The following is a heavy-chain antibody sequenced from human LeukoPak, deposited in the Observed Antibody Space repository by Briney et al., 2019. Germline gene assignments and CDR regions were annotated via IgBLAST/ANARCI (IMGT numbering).Heavy chain of an antibody. CDR1: GASISSYY. D-gene: IGHD1-14*01. CDR3: ARDQRGSTGTFDY. CDR2: IYYSGST. V-gene: IGHV4-59*01. Sequence: SETLSLTCTVSGASISSYYWSWIRQPPGKGLEWLGYIYYSGSTNYNPSLKSRVTISVDTSKNQFSLKLSSVTAADTAVYYCARDQRGSTGTFDYWGQGTLVTVSS. J-gene: IGHJ4*02.